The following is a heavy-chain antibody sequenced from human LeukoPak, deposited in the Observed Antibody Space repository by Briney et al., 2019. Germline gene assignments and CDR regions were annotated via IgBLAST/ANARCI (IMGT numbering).Heavy chain of an antibody. J-gene: IGHJ3*02. Sequence: SETLSLTCAVYGGSFSGYYWSWIRQPPGKGLEWIGEINHSGSTNYNPSLKSRVTISVDTSKNQFSLKLSSVTAADTAVYYCARAGYYGSGSSLFDIWGQGTMVTVSS. V-gene: IGHV4-34*01. D-gene: IGHD3-10*01. CDR1: GGSFSGYY. CDR2: INHSGST. CDR3: ARAGYYGSGSSLFDI.